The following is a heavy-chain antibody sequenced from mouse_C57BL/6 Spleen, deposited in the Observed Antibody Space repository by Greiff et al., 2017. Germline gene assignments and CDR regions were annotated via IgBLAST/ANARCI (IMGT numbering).Heavy chain of an antibody. CDR1: GFNIKDDY. CDR2: IDPENGDT. V-gene: IGHV14-4*01. J-gene: IGHJ4*01. CDR3: TTAYSNPYYAMDY. D-gene: IGHD2-5*01. Sequence: EVQLQQSGAELVRPGASVKLSCPASGFNIKDDYMHWVKQRPEQGLEWIGWIDPENGDTEYASKFQGKATITADTSSNTAYLQLSSLTSEDTAVYYCTTAYSNPYYAMDYWGQGTSVTVSS.